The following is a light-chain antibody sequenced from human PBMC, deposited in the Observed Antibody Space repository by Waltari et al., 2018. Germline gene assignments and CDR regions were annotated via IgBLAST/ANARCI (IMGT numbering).Light chain of an antibody. CDR1: QSVSSN. Sequence: DILMTQSPATLSVSPGERAPLSCRASQSVSSNLAWYQQKPGQAPRLLIYGASTRATGIPARFSGSGSGTEFTLTISSLQSEDFAVYYCQQYNNWPPMYTFGQGTKLEIK. V-gene: IGKV3-15*01. J-gene: IGKJ2*01. CDR2: GAS. CDR3: QQYNNWPPMYT.